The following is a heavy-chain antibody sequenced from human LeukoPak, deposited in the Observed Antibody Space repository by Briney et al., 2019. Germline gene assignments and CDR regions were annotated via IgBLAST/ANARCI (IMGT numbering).Heavy chain of an antibody. CDR2: INSDGSST. V-gene: IGHV3-74*01. D-gene: IGHD3-10*01. CDR1: GFTFSSYW. CDR3: TRGGGRGVDY. Sequence: PGGSLRLSCAASGFTFSSYWMHWVRQAPGKGLVWVSRINSDGSSTNYAASVKGRFTISRANAKNTLYLQMNSLRAEDTAVYYCTRGGGRGVDYWGQGTLVTVSS. J-gene: IGHJ4*02.